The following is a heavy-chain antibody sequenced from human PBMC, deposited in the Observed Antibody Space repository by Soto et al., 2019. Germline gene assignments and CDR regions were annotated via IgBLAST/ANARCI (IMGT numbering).Heavy chain of an antibody. D-gene: IGHD4-4*01. V-gene: IGHV4-34*01. J-gene: IGHJ3*02. CDR3: ARPQPRRGGYSNYDAFDI. CDR1: GGSFSGYY. CDR2: INHSGST. Sequence: SETLSLTCAVYGGSFSGYYWSWIRQPPGKGLEWIGEINHSGSTNYNPSLKSRVTISVDTSKNQFSLKLSSVTAADTAVYYCARPQPRRGGYSNYDAFDIWGQGTMVTVSS.